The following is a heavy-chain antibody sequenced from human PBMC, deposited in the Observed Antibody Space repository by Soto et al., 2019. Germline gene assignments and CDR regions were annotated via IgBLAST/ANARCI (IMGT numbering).Heavy chain of an antibody. Sequence: QVQLVQSGAEVKKPGASVKVSCKASGYMFISYGINWVRQAPGQGLEWMGWISAYNGNTKYAQNLQGRVTMTTATATSTAYMEMRSLRYDDTSVYYCVGDLDGSGSYYTVYWGPGTLVTVSS. CDR1: GYMFISYG. J-gene: IGHJ4*02. D-gene: IGHD3-10*01. CDR2: ISAYNGNT. CDR3: VGDLDGSGSYYTVY. V-gene: IGHV1-18*01.